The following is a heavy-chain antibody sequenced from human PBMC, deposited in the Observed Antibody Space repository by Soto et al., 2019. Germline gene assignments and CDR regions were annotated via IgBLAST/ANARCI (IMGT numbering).Heavy chain of an antibody. V-gene: IGHV3-23*01. CDR2: TGGDGGTA. J-gene: IGHJ4*02. CDR1: GFTFSSYS. Sequence: EVQLLESGGGLVQPGGSLRLSCAVSGFTFSSYSMSWVRQAPGKGLEWVSGFSTGGDGGTAYYIDSVKGRFTISRDNSKNTLFLQMNSLRAEDTATYYCAKKVNSGPGSQYFDFWGQGTLVTVSS. D-gene: IGHD3-10*01. CDR3: AKKVNSGPGSQYFDF.